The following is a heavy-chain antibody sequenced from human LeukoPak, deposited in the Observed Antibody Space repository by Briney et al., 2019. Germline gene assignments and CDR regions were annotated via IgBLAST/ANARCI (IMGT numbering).Heavy chain of an antibody. CDR3: AKSYGDFDYFDY. D-gene: IGHD4-17*01. V-gene: IGHV3-7*03. CDR1: GFTFSSYW. J-gene: IGHJ4*02. Sequence: GGSLRLSCAASGFTFSSYWMSWVRQAPGKGLEWVANIKQDGSEKYYVDSVKGRFTISRDNSKNTLYLQMNSLRAEDTAVYYCAKSYGDFDYFDYWGQGTLVTVSS. CDR2: IKQDGSEK.